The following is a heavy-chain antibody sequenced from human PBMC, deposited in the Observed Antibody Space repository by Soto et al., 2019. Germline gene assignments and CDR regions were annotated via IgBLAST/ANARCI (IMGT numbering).Heavy chain of an antibody. Sequence: QVHLQESGPGLLKPSETLSLTCTVTRGSVSSQTHFWTWIRQPPGKGLEWIGYKYYSGISNYNPCLQSRVTISVDTSKHQFSLRLTSVTAADTAVYFCVREDMSGTYYFDAWGQGALVTVSS. J-gene: IGHJ4*02. D-gene: IGHD1-26*01. V-gene: IGHV4-61*01. CDR2: KYYSGIS. CDR1: RGSVSSQTHF. CDR3: VREDMSGTYYFDA.